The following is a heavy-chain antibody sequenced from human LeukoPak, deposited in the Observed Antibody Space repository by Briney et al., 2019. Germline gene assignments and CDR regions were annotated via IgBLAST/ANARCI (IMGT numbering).Heavy chain of an antibody. CDR3: ARDRDRFGQPTKVAFDY. Sequence: GASVTVSCKASGYTFTSYGISWVRQAPGQGLEWMGWISAYNGNTNYAQKLQGRVTMTTDTSTSTAYMELRSLRSDDTAVYYCARDRDRFGQPTKVAFDYWGQGTLLTVSS. V-gene: IGHV1-18*01. J-gene: IGHJ4*02. CDR2: ISAYNGNT. CDR1: GYTFTSYG. D-gene: IGHD3-10*01.